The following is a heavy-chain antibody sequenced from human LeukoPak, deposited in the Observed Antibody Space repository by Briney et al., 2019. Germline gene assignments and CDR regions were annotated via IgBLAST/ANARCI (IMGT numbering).Heavy chain of an antibody. CDR2: IYTSGST. CDR3: ARDGSSWYQNWFDP. J-gene: IGHJ5*02. CDR1: GGSISSYY. D-gene: IGHD6-13*01. V-gene: IGHV4-4*07. Sequence: SETLSLTCTVSGGSISSYYWSWIRQPAGKGLEWIGRIYTSGSTNYNPSLKSRVTMSVDTSKNQFSLKLSSVTAADTAVYYCARDGSSWYQNWFDPWGQGTLVTVSS.